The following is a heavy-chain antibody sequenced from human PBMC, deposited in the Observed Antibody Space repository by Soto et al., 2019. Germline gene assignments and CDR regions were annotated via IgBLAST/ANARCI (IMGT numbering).Heavy chain of an antibody. D-gene: IGHD2-21*02. J-gene: IGHJ3*02. Sequence: GESLKISCKGSGYSFTSYWIGWVRQMPGKGLEWMGIIYPGDSDTRYSPSFQGQVTISADKSISTAYLQWSSLKASDTAMYYWARWGVVVAATLRPFAYCGGDCYFPDAFDIWGQGTMVTVSS. V-gene: IGHV5-51*01. CDR2: IYPGDSDT. CDR3: ARWGVVVAATLRPFAYCGGDCYFPDAFDI. CDR1: GYSFTSYW.